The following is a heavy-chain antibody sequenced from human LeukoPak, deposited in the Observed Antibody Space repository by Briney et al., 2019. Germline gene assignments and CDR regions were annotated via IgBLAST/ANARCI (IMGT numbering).Heavy chain of an antibody. Sequence: SETLSLTCALSTVSGSSGNFWSWVRQPPGEGLEWIGEVHKSGRTNYNPSLKTRVTISIDASKNQLSLEVTSVTAADTAVYYRARELLGAPTPGAYWGQGTRVAVSS. CDR3: ARELLGAPTPGAY. J-gene: IGHJ4*02. D-gene: IGHD1-26*01. CDR2: VHKSGRT. V-gene: IGHV4-4*02. CDR1: TVSGSSGNF.